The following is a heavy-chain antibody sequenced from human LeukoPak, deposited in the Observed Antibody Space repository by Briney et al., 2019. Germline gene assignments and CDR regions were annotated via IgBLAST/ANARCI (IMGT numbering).Heavy chain of an antibody. D-gene: IGHD3-22*01. CDR3: ARVREDSSGYYDWYFDL. CDR2: IYYSGST. Sequence: SQTLSLTCTVSGGSISSGDYYWSWIRQPPGKGLEWIGYIYYSGSTYYNPSLKSRVTISVDTSKNQFSLKLSSVTAADTAVYYCARVREDSSGYYDWYFDLWGRGTLVTVFS. J-gene: IGHJ2*01. V-gene: IGHV4-30-4*01. CDR1: GGSISSGDYY.